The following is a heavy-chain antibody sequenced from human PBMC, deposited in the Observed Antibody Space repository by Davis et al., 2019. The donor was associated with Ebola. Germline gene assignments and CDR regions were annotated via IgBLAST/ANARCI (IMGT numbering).Heavy chain of an antibody. J-gene: IGHJ4*02. Sequence: GGSLRLSCAASGFTFVDYAMTWVRQTPGKGLEWLSGINWNGCSTGYADSVKGRFTISRDNAKDTLFLQMNSLRADDTAVYYCATDPYGGNPQSADYWGQGSLVTVSS. CDR2: INWNGCST. CDR1: GFTFVDYA. CDR3: ATDPYGGNPQSADY. D-gene: IGHD3-16*01. V-gene: IGHV3-20*04.